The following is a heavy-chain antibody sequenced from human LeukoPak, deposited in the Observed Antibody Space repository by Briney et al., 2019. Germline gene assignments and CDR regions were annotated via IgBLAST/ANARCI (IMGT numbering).Heavy chain of an antibody. CDR1: GFSFSSYA. J-gene: IGHJ4*02. D-gene: IGHD2-21*01. CDR2: ISGSGGGT. CDR3: AKEAPHTAVLIALPEWNYIDS. V-gene: IGHV3-23*01. Sequence: GGSLRLSCAASGFSFSSYAMSWVRQAPGKGLEWVAIISGSGGGTYYADSVKGRFTVSRDFFTSTLDLQMTSLRAEDTAVYYCAKEAPHTAVLIALPEWNYIDSWGRGILVSVSS.